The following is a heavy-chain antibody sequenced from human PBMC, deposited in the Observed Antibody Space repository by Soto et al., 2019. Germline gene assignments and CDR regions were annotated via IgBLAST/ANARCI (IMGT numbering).Heavy chain of an antibody. D-gene: IGHD6-13*01. CDR1: CVSISSSSYY. Sequence: SETLSLTCTVSCVSISSSSYYWGWIRQPPGKGLEWIGEINHSGSTNYNPSLKSRVTISVDTSKNQFSLKLSSVTAADMAVYYCARLYPPLRGSSWLDYWGQGTLVTVS. J-gene: IGHJ4*02. CDR3: ARLYPPLRGSSWLDY. CDR2: INHSGST. V-gene: IGHV4-39*07.